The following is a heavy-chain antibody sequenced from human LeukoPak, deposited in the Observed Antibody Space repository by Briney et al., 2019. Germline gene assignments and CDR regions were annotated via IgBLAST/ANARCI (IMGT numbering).Heavy chain of an antibody. D-gene: IGHD3-10*01. CDR2: ISAYNGNT. CDR1: GYTFTSYG. Sequence: ASVKVSCKASGYTFTSYGISWVRQAPGQGLEWMGWISAYNGNTNYAQKLQGRVTMTTDTSTSTAYMELRSLRSDDTAVYYCARALGITMVRGAYAFDIWGQGTMVTVSS. V-gene: IGHV1-18*01. J-gene: IGHJ3*02. CDR3: ARALGITMVRGAYAFDI.